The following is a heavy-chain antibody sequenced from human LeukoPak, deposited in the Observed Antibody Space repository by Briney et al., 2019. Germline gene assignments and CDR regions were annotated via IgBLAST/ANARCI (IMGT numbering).Heavy chain of an antibody. CDR3: ARATRDFWSGSFDY. J-gene: IGHJ4*02. V-gene: IGHV4-59*01. CDR1: GGSISSYY. Sequence: PSGTLSLTCTVSGGSISSYYWSWIRQPPGKGLEWIGYIYYSGSTNYNPSLKSRVTISIDTSKNQFSLKMSSLTAADTAVYYCARATRDFWSGSFDYWGQGTLVTVSS. CDR2: IYYSGST. D-gene: IGHD3-3*01.